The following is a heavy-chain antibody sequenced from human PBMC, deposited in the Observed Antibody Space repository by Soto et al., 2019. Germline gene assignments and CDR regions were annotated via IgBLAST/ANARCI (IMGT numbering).Heavy chain of an antibody. Sequence: SETLSLTCAVYGGSFSGYYWSWIRQPPGKGLEWIGEINHSGSTNYNPSLKSRVTISVDTSKNQFSLKLSSVTAADTAVYFSAREMKCQLLHTWFDPWGQGTLVTVSS. J-gene: IGHJ5*02. D-gene: IGHD2-2*01. V-gene: IGHV4-34*01. CDR1: GGSFSGYY. CDR3: AREMKCQLLHTWFDP. CDR2: INHSGST.